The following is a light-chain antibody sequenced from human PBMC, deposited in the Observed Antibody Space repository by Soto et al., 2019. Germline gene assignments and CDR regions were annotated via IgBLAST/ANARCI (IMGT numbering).Light chain of an antibody. V-gene: IGLV2-11*01. CDR3: CSYAGSYVV. CDR1: SSDVGGYNY. J-gene: IGLJ2*01. Sequence: QSALTQPRSVSGSPGQSVTISCTGTSSDVGGYNYVSWYHQHPGRAPKLMIYDVSKRPSGVPDRFSGSKSGNTASLSISGLQAEDEGDYYCCSYAGSYVVFGGGTKLTVL. CDR2: DVS.